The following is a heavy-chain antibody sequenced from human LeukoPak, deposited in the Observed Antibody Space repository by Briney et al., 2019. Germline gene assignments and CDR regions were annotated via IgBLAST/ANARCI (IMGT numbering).Heavy chain of an antibody. CDR3: ARENDDYFDY. Sequence: GGSLRLSCAASGFTFSSYNMNWVRQAPGKGLEWVSSISSSSTYIYYADSVKGRFTISRDNAKNSLYLQMNSLRAEDTAVYYCARENDDYFDYWDQGTLVTDSS. V-gene: IGHV3-21*01. CDR1: GFTFSSYN. J-gene: IGHJ4*02. CDR2: ISSSSTYI.